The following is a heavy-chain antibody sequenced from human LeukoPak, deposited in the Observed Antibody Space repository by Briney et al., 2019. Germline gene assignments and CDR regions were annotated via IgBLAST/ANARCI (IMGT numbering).Heavy chain of an antibody. J-gene: IGHJ3*01. Sequence: GGSLRLSCAASGLTVRSNYMTWVRQAPGKGLEWVSLIYRGGTTSSADSVKGRFNISRDSSKNTLYLQMNSLRLEDTAVYYSASSASLGLPNGFEVWGQGTMVTVSS. D-gene: IGHD1-7*01. CDR3: ASSASLGLPNGFEV. V-gene: IGHV3-66*02. CDR1: GLTVRSNY. CDR2: IYRGGTT.